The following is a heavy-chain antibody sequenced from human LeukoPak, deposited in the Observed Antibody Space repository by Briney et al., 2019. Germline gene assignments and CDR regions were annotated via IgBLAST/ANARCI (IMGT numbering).Heavy chain of an antibody. Sequence: ASVKVSCKASGYTFTSYGISWVRQAPGQGLEWMGWISAYNGNTNYAQKLQGRVTMTTDTSISTAYMELSSLRSEDTAVYYCARAHAYSSGWYYFDYWGQGTLVTVSS. D-gene: IGHD6-19*01. J-gene: IGHJ4*02. CDR2: ISAYNGNT. CDR1: GYTFTSYG. V-gene: IGHV1-18*01. CDR3: ARAHAYSSGWYYFDY.